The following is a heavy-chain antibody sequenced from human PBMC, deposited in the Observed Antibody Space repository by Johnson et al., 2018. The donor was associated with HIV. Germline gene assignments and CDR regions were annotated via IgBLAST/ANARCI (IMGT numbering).Heavy chain of an antibody. Sequence: VQLVESGGGLVQPGGSLRLSCAASGFTVSSNYMTWVRQAPGKGLEWVAVIYSGGSTYNADSVKGRFTISRDNSKNTLYLQMTSLRAEDTAVYYCAKGIYDFWGGYLLDAFDMWGQGTMVTVSS. V-gene: IGHV3-66*01. CDR1: GFTVSSNY. CDR3: AKGIYDFWGGYLLDAFDM. D-gene: IGHD3-3*01. J-gene: IGHJ3*02. CDR2: IYSGGST.